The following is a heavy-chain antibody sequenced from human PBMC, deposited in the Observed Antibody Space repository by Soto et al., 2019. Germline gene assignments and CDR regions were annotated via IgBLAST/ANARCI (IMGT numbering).Heavy chain of an antibody. V-gene: IGHV3-48*02. CDR1: GVTLTSYS. J-gene: IGHJ5*02. CDR2: ITSKSTTI. Sequence: GGSLGISCADSGVTLTSYSMNWVRQAPGQGLEWVSYITSKSTTIKYADSVKGRFTVSRDNAKNSLYLQLNSLRDEDTAVYYCAREMGACSDSSCYPGPYDSWGQGTLVTVSS. D-gene: IGHD3-16*01. CDR3: AREMGACSDSSCYPGPYDS.